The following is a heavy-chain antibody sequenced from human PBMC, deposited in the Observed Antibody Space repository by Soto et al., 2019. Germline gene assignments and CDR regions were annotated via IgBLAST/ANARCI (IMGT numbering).Heavy chain of an antibody. J-gene: IGHJ4*02. CDR2: ISGSGGNT. CDR3: ASRMAYCTSTTCYHY. CDR1: GFTFSNYA. D-gene: IGHD2-2*01. Sequence: GGSLRLSCAASGFTFSNYAMNWVRQAPGKGLEWVSSISGSGGNTYYPDSVKGRFTISRDNSKNTLYLQMNSLRAEDTAVHYCASRMAYCTSTTCYHYWGQGTLVTVSS. V-gene: IGHV3-23*01.